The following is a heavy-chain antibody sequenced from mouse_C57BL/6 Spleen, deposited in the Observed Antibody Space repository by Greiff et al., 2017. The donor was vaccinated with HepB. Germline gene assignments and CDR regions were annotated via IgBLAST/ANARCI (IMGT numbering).Heavy chain of an antibody. CDR2: IDPNSGGT. CDR1: GYTFTSYW. Sequence: QVQLQQPGAELVKPGASVKLSCKASGYTFTSYWMHWVKQRPGRGLEWIGRIDPNSGGTKYNEKFKSKATLTVDKPSSTAYMQLSSLTSEDSAVYYCARWFRDYYGSSYWYFDVWGTGTTVTVSS. J-gene: IGHJ1*03. CDR3: ARWFRDYYGSSYWYFDV. V-gene: IGHV1-72*01. D-gene: IGHD1-1*01.